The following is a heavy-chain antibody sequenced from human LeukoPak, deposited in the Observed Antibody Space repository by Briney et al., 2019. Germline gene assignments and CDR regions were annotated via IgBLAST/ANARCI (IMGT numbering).Heavy chain of an antibody. CDR3: ARVGDYGSGSYLDY. CDR2: IYYSGST. CDR1: GGSMSSGDYC. Sequence: SETLSLTCTVSGGSMSSGDYCWSWIRQPPGKGLEWIGYIYYSGSTYYNPSLKSRVTISVDTSKNQFSLKLSSVTAADTAVYYCARVGDYGSGSYLDYWGQGTLVTVSS. J-gene: IGHJ4*02. D-gene: IGHD3-10*01. V-gene: IGHV4-30-4*01.